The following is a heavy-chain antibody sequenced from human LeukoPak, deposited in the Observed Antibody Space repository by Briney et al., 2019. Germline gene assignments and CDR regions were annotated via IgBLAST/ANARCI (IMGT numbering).Heavy chain of an antibody. CDR1: VGSISSYY. V-gene: IGHV4-59*08. J-gene: IGHJ4*02. CDR3: ASISYSNYVDY. CDR2: TSHSAST. D-gene: IGHD4-11*01. Sequence: SETLSLTCAVSVGSISSYYWSCIRQPPGKGRAWIAYTSHSASTTYTHSRKTRVSISAATSKNQFSLTLSSVTAAETAVYYCASISYSNYVDYWGQGTLLTVSS.